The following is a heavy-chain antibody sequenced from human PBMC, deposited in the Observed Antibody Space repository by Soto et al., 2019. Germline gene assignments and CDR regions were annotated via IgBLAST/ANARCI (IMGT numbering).Heavy chain of an antibody. Sequence: EVQLVESGGGLVQPGRSLRLSCAASGFTFDDYAMHWVRQAPGKGLEWVSGISGNSGSIGYADSVKGRFTISRDNAKNSLYLQMNSLRAEDTALYYCARSDYYYYYMDVWGKGTTVTVSS. CDR1: GFTFDDYA. J-gene: IGHJ6*03. CDR2: ISGNSGSI. CDR3: ARSDYYYYYMDV. V-gene: IGHV3-9*01.